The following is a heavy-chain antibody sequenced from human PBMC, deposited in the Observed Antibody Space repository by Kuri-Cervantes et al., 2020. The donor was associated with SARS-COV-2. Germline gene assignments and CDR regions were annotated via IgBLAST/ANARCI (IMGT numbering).Heavy chain of an antibody. D-gene: IGHD3-22*01. CDR1: GGSISSSSYY. Sequence: GSLRLSCTVSGGSISSSSYYWGWIRQPPGKGLKWIGSIYYSGSTYYNPSLKSRVTISVDTSKNQFSLKLSSVTAADTAVYYCARPYDSSGYYDGAFWFDPWGQGTLVTVSS. CDR2: IYYSGST. V-gene: IGHV4-39*01. J-gene: IGHJ5*02. CDR3: ARPYDSSGYYDGAFWFDP.